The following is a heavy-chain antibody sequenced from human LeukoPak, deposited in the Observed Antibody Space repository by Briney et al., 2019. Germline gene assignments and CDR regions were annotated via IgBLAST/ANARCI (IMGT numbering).Heavy chain of an antibody. CDR3: ARGTLLPGIDY. J-gene: IGHJ4*02. CDR1: GFTFSSYW. Sequence: GESLKISCAGYGFTFSSYWMNWVRQAPGKGLEWVANINQDVVDSVKGRFTISRDNAKNSLYLQVNSLRAEDTAVYYCARGTLLPGIDYWGQGTLVTVSS. V-gene: IGHV3-7*01. D-gene: IGHD1-26*01. CDR2: INQDV.